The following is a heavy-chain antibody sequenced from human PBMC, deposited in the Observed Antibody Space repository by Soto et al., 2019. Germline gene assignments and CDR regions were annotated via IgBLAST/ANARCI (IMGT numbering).Heavy chain of an antibody. V-gene: IGHV4-39*01. J-gene: IGHJ5*02. CDR3: ATQEVGGSYVYTFDP. D-gene: IGHD1-26*01. Sequence: QLHLRESGPGLVKPSETLSLTCTVSGGSITSSSYYWGWIRQPPGKGLEWIGSIYYSGSTYYNPSLKSRVPISVDTSKHQFSLKLSSVTAADTAVYYCATQEVGGSYVYTFDPWGQGTLVTVSS. CDR2: IYYSGST. CDR1: GGSITSSSYY.